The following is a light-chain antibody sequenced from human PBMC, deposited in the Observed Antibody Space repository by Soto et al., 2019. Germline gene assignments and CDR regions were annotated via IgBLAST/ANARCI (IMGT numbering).Light chain of an antibody. CDR2: DAS. CDR3: QQYETLSGT. CDR1: QSVSGW. Sequence: IQTTQSPSNLSESVGDTVTVTCRASQSVSGWLAWYQQNPGEARKLLIYDASALPRVVPSWFSGSGSGTIFTLTIASLQPDDLATYCCQQYETLSGTFGPGTNV. J-gene: IGKJ1*01. V-gene: IGKV1-5*01.